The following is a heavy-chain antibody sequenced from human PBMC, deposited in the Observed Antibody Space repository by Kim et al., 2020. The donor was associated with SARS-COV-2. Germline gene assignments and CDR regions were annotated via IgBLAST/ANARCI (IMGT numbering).Heavy chain of an antibody. D-gene: IGHD5-18*01. Sequence: VKGRSTISRDNARNSLSLQMSSLRADDTAVYYCARSRRGFSYGKIDYWGQGTLVTVSS. V-gene: IGHV3-48*03. J-gene: IGHJ4*02. CDR3: ARSRRGFSYGKIDY.